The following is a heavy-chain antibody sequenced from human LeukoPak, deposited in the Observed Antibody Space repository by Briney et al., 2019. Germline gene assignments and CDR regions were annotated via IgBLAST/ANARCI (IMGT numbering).Heavy chain of an antibody. CDR3: ATRDAPKIEVADIDAFNI. J-gene: IGHJ3*02. CDR1: GYTFTSYY. CDR2: INPSGGST. V-gene: IGHV1-46*01. Sequence: ASVKVSCKASGYTFTSYYMHWVRQAPGQGLEWMGIINPSGGSTSYAQKFQGRVTMTRDMSTSTVYMELSSLRSEDTAVYYCATRDAPKIEVADIDAFNIWGQGTVVTVSS. D-gene: IGHD6-19*01.